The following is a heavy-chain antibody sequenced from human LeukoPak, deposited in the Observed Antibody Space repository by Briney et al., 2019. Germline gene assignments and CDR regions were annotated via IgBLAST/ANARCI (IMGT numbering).Heavy chain of an antibody. CDR2: IYYSGST. J-gene: IGHJ6*03. CDR1: GGSISSSSDY. V-gene: IGHV4-39*07. CDR3: AIVGATGYYYYYMDV. Sequence: SETLSLTCTVSGGSISSSSDYWGWIRQPPGKGLEWIGSIYYSGSTYYIPSLKSRVTISVDTSKNQFSLKLRSVTAADTAVYYCAIVGATGYYYYYMDVWGKGTTVTISS. D-gene: IGHD1-26*01.